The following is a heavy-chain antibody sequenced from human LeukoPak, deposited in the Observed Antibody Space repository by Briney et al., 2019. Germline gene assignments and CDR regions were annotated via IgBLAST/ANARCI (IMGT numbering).Heavy chain of an antibody. V-gene: IGHV3-11*01. CDR2: ISNSGTTI. J-gene: IGHJ6*02. Sequence: GGSLRLSCAASGFTFRDYYMSWIRKAPGKGLEWVSYISNSGTTIYYADSVKGRFTISRDNAKNSLFLQMNSLRADDTAVYYCARYDHYDDSPDLVSPRLDYLYAMDVWGQGTPVTVFS. CDR3: ARYDHYDDSPDLVSPRLDYLYAMDV. CDR1: GFTFRDYY. D-gene: IGHD3-22*01.